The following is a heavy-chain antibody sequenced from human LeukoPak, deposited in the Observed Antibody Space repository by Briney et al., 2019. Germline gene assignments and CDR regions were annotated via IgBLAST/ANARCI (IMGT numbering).Heavy chain of an antibody. CDR3: AGSTDLDY. Sequence: GGSLRLSCAASGFTFSSCSMNWVRQAPGKGLEWVSSISSSNSFIYYADSVKGRFTISRDNAKNSLFLQMNSLSAEDTAVYYCAGSTDLDYWGQGTLVTVSS. CDR2: ISSSNSFI. CDR1: GFTFSSCS. D-gene: IGHD1-14*01. V-gene: IGHV3-21*01. J-gene: IGHJ4*02.